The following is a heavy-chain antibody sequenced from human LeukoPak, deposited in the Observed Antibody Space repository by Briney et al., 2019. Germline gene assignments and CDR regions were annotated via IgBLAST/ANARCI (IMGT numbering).Heavy chain of an antibody. CDR1: GFTFSSYA. CDR2: ISYDGSNK. CDR3: ARDEVTMKAFQH. V-gene: IGHV3-30-3*01. Sequence: GGSLRLSCAASGFTFSSYAMHWVRQAPGKGLEWVAVISYDGSNKYYADSVKGRSTISRDNSKNTLYLQMNSLRAEDTAVYYCARDEVTMKAFQHWGQGTLVTVSS. J-gene: IGHJ1*01. D-gene: IGHD3-22*01.